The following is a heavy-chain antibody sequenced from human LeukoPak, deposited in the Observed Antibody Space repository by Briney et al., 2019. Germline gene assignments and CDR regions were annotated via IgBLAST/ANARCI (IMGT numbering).Heavy chain of an antibody. Sequence: ASVKVSCKASGYTFTSYYMHWVRQAPGQGLEWMGIINPSGGSTSYAQKFQGRVTMTRDTSTSTVYMELSSLRSEDTAVYYCAREGNIVATSRNLFDYWGQGTLVTVSS. CDR3: AREGNIVATSRNLFDY. D-gene: IGHD5-12*01. J-gene: IGHJ4*02. CDR1: GYTFTSYY. CDR2: INPSGGST. V-gene: IGHV1-46*01.